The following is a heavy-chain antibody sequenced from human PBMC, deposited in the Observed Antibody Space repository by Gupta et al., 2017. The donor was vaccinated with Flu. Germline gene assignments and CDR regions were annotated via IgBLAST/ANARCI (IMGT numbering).Heavy chain of an antibody. D-gene: IGHD1-26*01. CDR2: INHSGST. CDR3: ARVKIKSRVGATYFDY. J-gene: IGHJ4*02. V-gene: IGHV4-34*01. Sequence: QVQLQQWGAGLLKPSETLSLTCAVYGGSFSGYYWSWIRQPPGKGLEWIGEINHSGSTNYNPSLKSRVTISVDTSKNQFSLKLSSVTAADTAVYYCARVKIKSRVGATYFDYWGQGTLVTVSS. CDR1: GGSFSGYY.